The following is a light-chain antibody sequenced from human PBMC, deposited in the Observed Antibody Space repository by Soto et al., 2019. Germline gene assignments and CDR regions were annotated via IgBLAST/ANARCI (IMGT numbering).Light chain of an antibody. V-gene: IGKV3-11*01. Sequence: EIVLTQSPATLSLSPEESATLSCRATRSVSSYLAWYQQKPGQAPRLLIYDASNRATGIPARFSGSGSGTDFTLTISSLEPEDFAVYYCQQRSNWPRTFGQGTRLEIK. CDR1: RSVSSY. J-gene: IGKJ5*01. CDR3: QQRSNWPRT. CDR2: DAS.